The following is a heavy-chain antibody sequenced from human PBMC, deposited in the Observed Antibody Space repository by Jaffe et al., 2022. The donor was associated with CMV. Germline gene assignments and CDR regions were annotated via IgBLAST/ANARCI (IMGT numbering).Heavy chain of an antibody. CDR1: GGSISSYY. CDR3: ARVGASRISGGIDP. D-gene: IGHD1-26*01. Sequence: QVQLQESGPGLVKPSETLSLTCTVSGGSISSYYWSWIRQPPGKGLEWIGYIYYSGSTNYNPSLKSRVTISVDTSKNQFSLKLSSVTAADTAVYYCARVGASRISGGIDPWGQGTLVTVSS. CDR2: IYYSGST. J-gene: IGHJ5*02. V-gene: IGHV4-59*01.